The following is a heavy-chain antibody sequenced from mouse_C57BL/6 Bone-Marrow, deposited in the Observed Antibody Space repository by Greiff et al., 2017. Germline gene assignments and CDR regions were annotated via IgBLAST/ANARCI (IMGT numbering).Heavy chain of an antibody. J-gene: IGHJ2*01. CDR2: FYPGSGSI. Sequence: QVQLKQSGAELVKPGASVKLSCKASGYTFTEYTIHWVKQRSGQGLEWIGWFYPGSGSIKYNEKFKDKATLAADKSSSTVYMELSRLTSEDSAVYFCARHEDTVVATDYFDYWGQGTTLTVSS. CDR3: ARHEDTVVATDYFDY. D-gene: IGHD1-1*01. V-gene: IGHV1-62-2*01. CDR1: GYTFTEYT.